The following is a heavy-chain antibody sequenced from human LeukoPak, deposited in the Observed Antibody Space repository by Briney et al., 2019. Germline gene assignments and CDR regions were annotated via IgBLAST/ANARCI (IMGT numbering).Heavy chain of an antibody. Sequence: GGSLRLSCAASGFTFSNYAMSWVRQAPGKGLEWVSAISGSGDRTYYADSVKGRFTISRDNSKNTLYLQMNGLRAEDTAIYYCAKDLDVDTIRGYLDYWGQGTLVAVSS. CDR1: GFTFSNYA. CDR3: AKDLDVDTIRGYLDY. CDR2: ISGSGDRT. J-gene: IGHJ4*02. V-gene: IGHV3-23*01. D-gene: IGHD5-12*01.